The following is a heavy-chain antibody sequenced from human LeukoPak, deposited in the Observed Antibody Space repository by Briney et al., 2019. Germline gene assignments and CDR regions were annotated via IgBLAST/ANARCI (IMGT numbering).Heavy chain of an antibody. V-gene: IGHV4-34*01. J-gene: IGHJ4*02. CDR1: GGSFSGYY. Sequence: PSETLSLTRAVYGGSFSGYYWSWIRQPPGKGLEWIGEINHSGSTNYNLSLKSRVTISVDTSKNQFSLKLSSVTAADTAVYYCARGRYKYPFDYWGQGTLVTVSS. D-gene: IGHD3-16*02. CDR2: INHSGST. CDR3: ARGRYKYPFDY.